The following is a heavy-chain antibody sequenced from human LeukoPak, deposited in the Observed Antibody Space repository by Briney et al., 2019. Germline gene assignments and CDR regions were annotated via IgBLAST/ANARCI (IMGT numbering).Heavy chain of an antibody. Sequence: ASVKASCKASRYMFTGYYMHSVRQAPGQGLEWMGWINPNSGGTNYAKKFKGRVTMARDTSISTAYMDLNRLRSDDTAVYYCARVVAVTGTPVYYMDVWGKGTTVTVSS. V-gene: IGHV1-2*02. CDR2: INPNSGGT. CDR3: ARVVAVTGTPVYYMDV. D-gene: IGHD6-19*01. J-gene: IGHJ6*03. CDR1: RYMFTGYY.